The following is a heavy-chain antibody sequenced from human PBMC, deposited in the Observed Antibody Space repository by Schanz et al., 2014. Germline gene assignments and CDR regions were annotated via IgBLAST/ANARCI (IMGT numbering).Heavy chain of an antibody. J-gene: IGHJ4*02. CDR2: ISGSGGST. CDR3: AKSQGSSFDS. D-gene: IGHD6-13*01. CDR1: GFTFSTSA. Sequence: VQLVESGGGVVQPGRSLRLSCAASGFTFSTSAMSWVRQVPGKGLEWVSAISGSGGSTYYADSVKGRFTISRDNSKNTLYLQMKSLRAEDTAVYYCAKSQGSSFDSWGQGTLVTVSS. V-gene: IGHV3-23*04.